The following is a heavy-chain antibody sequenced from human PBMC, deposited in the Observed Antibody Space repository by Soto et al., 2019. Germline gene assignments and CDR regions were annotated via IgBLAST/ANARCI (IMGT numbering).Heavy chain of an antibody. J-gene: IGHJ4*02. V-gene: IGHV1-3*01. Sequence: ASVKVSCKASGYTFTGYAMHWVRQAPGQRLEWMGWINAGNGNTKYSQKFQGRVTITRDTSASTAYMELSSLRSEDTAVYYCARGIGVTLRHFDYWGQGTLVTVSS. CDR2: INAGNGNT. CDR3: ARGIGVTLRHFDY. D-gene: IGHD2-21*02. CDR1: GYTFTGYA.